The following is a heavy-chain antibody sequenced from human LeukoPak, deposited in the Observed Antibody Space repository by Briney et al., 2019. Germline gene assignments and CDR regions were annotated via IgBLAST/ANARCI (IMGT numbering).Heavy chain of an antibody. CDR1: GFTFSSYG. V-gene: IGHV3-30*18. D-gene: IGHD6-19*01. CDR3: AKDSRVGIAVDGHFDY. J-gene: IGHJ4*02. Sequence: PGRSLRLSCAASGFTFSSYGMHWVRQAPGKGLEWVAVISYDGSNKYYADSVKGRFTISRDNSKNTLYLQMNSLRAEDTAVYYCAKDSRVGIAVDGHFDYLGQGTLVTVSS. CDR2: ISYDGSNK.